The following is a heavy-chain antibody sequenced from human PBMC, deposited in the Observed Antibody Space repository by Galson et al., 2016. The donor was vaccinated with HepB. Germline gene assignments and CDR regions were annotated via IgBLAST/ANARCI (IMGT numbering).Heavy chain of an antibody. D-gene: IGHD3/OR15-3a*01. CDR2: IYPGDSGT. Sequence: QSGAEVKKPGESLKISCKASGYPFANYWIGWVRQMPGKGLEWMGVIYPGDSGTKYSPSFEGQVTFSISVDKFVSTAFLQWTSLKASDTAMYYCARLYPPSTSYREFFWTDSWGQGTLLTVSS. CDR3: ARLYPPSTSYREFFWTDS. V-gene: IGHV5-51*01. J-gene: IGHJ4*02. CDR1: GYPFANYW.